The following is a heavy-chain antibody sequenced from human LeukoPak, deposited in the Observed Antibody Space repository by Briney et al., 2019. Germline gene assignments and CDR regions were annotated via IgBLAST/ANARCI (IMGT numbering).Heavy chain of an antibody. J-gene: IGHJ4*02. Sequence: GGSLRLSCAASGFIFSNYGMHWVRQAPGQGLEWVASIPYDGRNRYYADSVKGRFTISRDNSKNTLYLQMNSLRPEDTAVYYCAKDREFRDIVVVVAAMTHWGQGTLVTVSS. D-gene: IGHD2-15*01. CDR2: IPYDGRNR. CDR3: AKDREFRDIVVVVAAMTH. V-gene: IGHV3-30*02. CDR1: GFIFSNYG.